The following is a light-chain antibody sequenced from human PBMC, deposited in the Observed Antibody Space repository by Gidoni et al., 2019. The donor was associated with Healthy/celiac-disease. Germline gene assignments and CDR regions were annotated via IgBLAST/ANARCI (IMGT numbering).Light chain of an antibody. CDR2: AAS. J-gene: IGKJ1*01. CDR1: QRISSY. CDR3: QQSYSTFTWT. Sequence: DIQMTQSPSSLSASVGDRVTITCRASQRISSYLNWYQQKPGKAPKLLIYAASSLQSGVPSRFSGSGSGTDFTLTISSLQPEDFATYYCQQSYSTFTWTFGQGTKVEIK. V-gene: IGKV1-39*01.